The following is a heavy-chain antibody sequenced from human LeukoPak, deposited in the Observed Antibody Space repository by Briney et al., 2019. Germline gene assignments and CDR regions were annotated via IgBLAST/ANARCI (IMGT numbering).Heavy chain of an antibody. CDR3: ARAVGYQLLYGYYYYMDV. CDR1: GGSISSYY. Sequence: SETLSLTCTVSGGSISSYYWSWIRQPPGKGLEWIGYIYYSGSTNYNPSLKSRVTISVDTSKNQFSLKLSSVTAADTAVYYCARAVGYQLLYGYYYYMDVWGKGTTVTVSS. J-gene: IGHJ6*03. D-gene: IGHD2-2*02. CDR2: IYYSGST. V-gene: IGHV4-59*01.